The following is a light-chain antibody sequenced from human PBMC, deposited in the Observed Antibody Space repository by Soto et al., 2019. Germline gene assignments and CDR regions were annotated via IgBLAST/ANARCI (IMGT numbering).Light chain of an antibody. CDR1: QSVSSY. J-gene: IGKJ1*01. CDR3: QQRSNWPRT. V-gene: IGKV3-11*01. CDR2: DAS. Sequence: EIVLTQSPATLSLSPGERATLSCRASQSVSSYLACYQQKPGQAPRLLIYDASNRATSIPARFSGSGSGTDFTLTISSLEPEDFAVYYCQQRSNWPRTFGQGTKVEIK.